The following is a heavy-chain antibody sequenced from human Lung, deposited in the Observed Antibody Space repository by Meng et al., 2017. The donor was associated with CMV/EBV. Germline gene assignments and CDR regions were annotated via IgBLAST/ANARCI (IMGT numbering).Heavy chain of an antibody. CDR1: GFTLSDSN. CDR3: ATDKGEGFDP. J-gene: IGHJ5*02. Sequence: EVELVESGGGLVKPGGSLRLSCAASGFTLSDSNMNWVRQAPGKWLEWVSSISSGSTSIHYADSVKGRFTISRDNAKNSLYLQMNSLRAEDTALYYCATDKGEGFDPWGQGTLVTVSS. D-gene: IGHD2-21*01. CDR2: ISSGSTSI. V-gene: IGHV3-21*01.